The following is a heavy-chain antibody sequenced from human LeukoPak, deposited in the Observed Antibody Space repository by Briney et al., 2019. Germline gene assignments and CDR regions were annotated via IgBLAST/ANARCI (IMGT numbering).Heavy chain of an antibody. CDR3: ARDNCSGGSCYYDY. V-gene: IGHV4-39*07. J-gene: IGHJ4*02. Sequence: SETLSFTCTVSGGSISSSSYYWGWIRQPPGKGLEWIGNIYYSGSTYYNPSLRSRVTISVDTSKNQYSLKLSSVTAADTAVYYCARDNCSGGSCYYDYWGQGTLVTVSS. D-gene: IGHD2-15*01. CDR2: IYYSGST. CDR1: GGSISSSSYY.